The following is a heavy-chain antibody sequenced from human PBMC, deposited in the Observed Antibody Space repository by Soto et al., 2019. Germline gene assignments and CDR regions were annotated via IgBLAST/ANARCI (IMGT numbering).Heavy chain of an antibody. V-gene: IGHV1-69*13. CDR3: ARDHNGFGLNNFDY. Sequence: SVKVSCKASGYTFTSYGISWVRQAPGQGLEWMGGIIPIFGTANYAQKFQGRVTITADESTSTAYMELSSLRSEDTAVYYCARDHNGFGLNNFDYWGQGTLVTVSS. CDR1: GYTFTSYG. D-gene: IGHD1-20*01. J-gene: IGHJ4*02. CDR2: IIPIFGTA.